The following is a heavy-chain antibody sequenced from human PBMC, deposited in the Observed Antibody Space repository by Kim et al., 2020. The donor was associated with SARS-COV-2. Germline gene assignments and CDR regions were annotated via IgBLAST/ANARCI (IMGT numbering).Heavy chain of an antibody. CDR1: GGSISSYY. CDR2: IYYSGST. D-gene: IGHD5-18*01. V-gene: IGHV4-59*08. J-gene: IGHJ3*02. Sequence: SETLSLTCTVSGGSISSYYWSWIRQPPGKGLEWIGYIYYSGSTNYNPSLKSRVTISVDTSKNQFSLKLSSVTAADTAVYYCARLRVTRDAFDIWGQGTMVTVSS. CDR3: ARLRVTRDAFDI.